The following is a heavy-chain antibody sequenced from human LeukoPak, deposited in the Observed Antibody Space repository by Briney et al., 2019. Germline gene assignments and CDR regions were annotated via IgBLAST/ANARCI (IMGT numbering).Heavy chain of an antibody. CDR1: GFTFSSYS. Sequence: GGSLRLSCAASGFTFSSYSMNWVRQAPGKGLEWVSYISSSSTIYYADSVKGRFTISRDNAKNSLYLQMNSLRAEDTAVYYCAPTNSFDYWGQGTLVTVSS. CDR3: APTNSFDY. V-gene: IGHV3-48*01. CDR2: ISSSSTI. J-gene: IGHJ4*02.